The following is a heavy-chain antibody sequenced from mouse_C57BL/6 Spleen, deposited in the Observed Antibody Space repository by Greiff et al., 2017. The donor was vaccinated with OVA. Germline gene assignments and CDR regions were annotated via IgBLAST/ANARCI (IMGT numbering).Heavy chain of an antibody. V-gene: IGHV5-17*01. CDR1: GFTFSDYG. J-gene: IGHJ4*01. Sequence: EVKLMESGGGLVKPGGSLKLSCAASGFTFSDYGMHWVRQAPEKGLEWVAYISGGSSTIYYADTVKGRFTISRDNAKNTLCLQMTRLRSEDTAMYYGARARYCSSYYAMDYWGQGTSVTVAS. CDR2: ISGGSSTI. CDR3: ARARYCSSYYAMDY. D-gene: IGHD1-1*01.